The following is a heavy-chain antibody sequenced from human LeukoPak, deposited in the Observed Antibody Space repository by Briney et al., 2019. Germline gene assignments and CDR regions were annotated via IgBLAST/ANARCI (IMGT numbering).Heavy chain of an antibody. V-gene: IGHV3-23*01. CDR2: VSGSGGST. D-gene: IGHD2-2*01. J-gene: IGHJ5*02. CDR1: GFTFSSYA. CDR3: ARSSTKMNWFDP. Sequence: GGSLRLSCAASGFTFSSYAMSWVRQAPGKGLEWVSAVSGSGGSTYYAHSVKGRFTISRDNSKNTLYLQMNSPKAEDTAVYYCARSSTKMNWFDPWGQGTLVTVSS.